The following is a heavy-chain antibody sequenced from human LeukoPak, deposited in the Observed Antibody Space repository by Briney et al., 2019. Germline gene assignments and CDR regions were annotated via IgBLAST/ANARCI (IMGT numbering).Heavy chain of an antibody. V-gene: IGHV3-49*03. CDR2: SRSKAYGGTT. Sequence: GGSLRLSCTASGFTFGDYAMSWFRQAPGKGLEWVGFSRSKAYGGTTEYAASVKGRFTISRDDCKSIAYLQMNSLKTEDTAVYYCTREDSSSWYNWFDPWGQGTLVTVSS. CDR1: GFTFGDYA. CDR3: TREDSSSWYNWFDP. D-gene: IGHD6-13*01. J-gene: IGHJ5*02.